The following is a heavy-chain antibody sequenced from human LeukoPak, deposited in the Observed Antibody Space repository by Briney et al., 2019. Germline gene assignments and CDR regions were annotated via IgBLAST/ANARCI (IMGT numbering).Heavy chain of an antibody. CDR1: GGTFRSYA. J-gene: IGHJ4*02. Sequence: SVKVSCKASGGTFRSYAISWVRQAPGQGLEWMGGIIPIFGTANYAQKFQGRVTITADESTRTAYMELSSLRSEDTAVYYCARAGGYCSGGSCYPAFDYWGQGTLVTVSS. D-gene: IGHD2-15*01. CDR2: IIPIFGTA. CDR3: ARAGGYCSGGSCYPAFDY. V-gene: IGHV1-69*13.